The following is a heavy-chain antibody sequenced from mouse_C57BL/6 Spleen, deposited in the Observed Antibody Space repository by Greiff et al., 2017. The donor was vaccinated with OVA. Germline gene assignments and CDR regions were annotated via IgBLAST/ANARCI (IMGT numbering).Heavy chain of an antibody. CDR3: ARRGYYGNYFDY. CDR1: GFTFSDYY. D-gene: IGHD1-1*01. V-gene: IGHV5-12*01. Sequence: EVKLVESGGGLVQPGGSLKLSCAASGFTFSDYYMYWVRQTPEKRLEWVAYISNGGGSTYYPDTVKGRFTISRDNAKNTLYLQMSRLKSEDTAMYYGARRGYYGNYFDYWGQGTTLTVSS. J-gene: IGHJ2*01. CDR2: ISNGGGST.